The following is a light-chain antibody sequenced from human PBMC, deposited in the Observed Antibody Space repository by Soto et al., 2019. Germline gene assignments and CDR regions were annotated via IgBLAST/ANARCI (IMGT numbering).Light chain of an antibody. J-gene: IGKJ1*01. Sequence: DIQLTQSPPFLSAYVGDRVTITCRASQGIRTNLAWYQQKPGKAPKVLIYGASTLESGVPSRFRGSASGTAFTLTISSLQPEDFATYYCQQLNSYPPWTFGQGTKVEIK. CDR1: QGIRTN. CDR3: QQLNSYPPWT. V-gene: IGKV1-9*01. CDR2: GAS.